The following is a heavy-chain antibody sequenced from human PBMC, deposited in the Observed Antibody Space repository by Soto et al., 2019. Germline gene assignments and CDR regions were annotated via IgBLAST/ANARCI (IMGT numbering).Heavy chain of an antibody. V-gene: IGHV1-2*02. D-gene: IGHD3-10*01. CDR3: ARNMDYYYGPGSGNGHGV. J-gene: IGHJ6*02. CDR1: GYTFTAYY. CDR2: INPKFGDT. Sequence: QVQLVQSGAEVKEPGDSVRVSCEASGYTFTAYYIHWVRQAPGQGLEWMGWINPKFGDTTYAQDFQGRLTLTRDMCISTVYMDLSRLTSDDTAIYYCARNMDYYYGPGSGNGHGVWGQGTTVNVFS.